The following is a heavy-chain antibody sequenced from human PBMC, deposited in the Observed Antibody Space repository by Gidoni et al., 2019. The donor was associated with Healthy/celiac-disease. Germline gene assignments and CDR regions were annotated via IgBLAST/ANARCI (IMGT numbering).Heavy chain of an antibody. CDR2: INHSGST. V-gene: IGHV4-34*01. D-gene: IGHD2-2*01. J-gene: IGHJ6*02. CDR3: ARVPIVVVPAAMRGLLYGMDV. CDR1: GGSFSGYY. Sequence: QVQLQQWGAGLLKPSETLSLTCAVYGGSFSGYYWTWIRQPPGKGLEWIGEINHSGSTNYNPSLKSRVTISVDTSKNQFSRKLSSVTAADTAVYYCARVPIVVVPAAMRGLLYGMDVWGQGTTVTVSS.